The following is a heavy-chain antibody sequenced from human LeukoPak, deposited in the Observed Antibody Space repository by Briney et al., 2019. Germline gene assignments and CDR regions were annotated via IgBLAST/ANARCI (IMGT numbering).Heavy chain of an antibody. J-gene: IGHJ6*03. D-gene: IGHD3-22*01. V-gene: IGHV3-48*03. Sequence: GGSLRLSCAASGFTFSSYEMNWVRQAPGKGLEWVSYISNRGSTIYYADSVKGRFTISRDNAKNSLYLQMNSLRAEDTAVYYCARVFPHDSSGYYEYYYMDVWGKGTTVTVSS. CDR1: GFTFSSYE. CDR2: ISNRGSTI. CDR3: ARVFPHDSSGYYEYYYMDV.